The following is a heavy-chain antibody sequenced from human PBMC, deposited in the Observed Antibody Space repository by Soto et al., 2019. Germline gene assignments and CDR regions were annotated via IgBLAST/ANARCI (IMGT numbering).Heavy chain of an antibody. J-gene: IGHJ6*02. CDR1: GFTFWNFA. D-gene: IGHD3-16*01. CDR3: ARWGSGTNFYFHYAMDV. CDR2: VNDRGGST. V-gene: IGHV3-23*01. Sequence: EVQLLESGGGLVQPGGSLRLSCSTSGFTFWNFAMAWVRQGPGKGLEWVSTVNDRGGSTYYADSVKGRFTISRDDSENTLHLQMSSLTTDDTAIYYCARWGSGTNFYFHYAMDVWGQGTTVTLSS.